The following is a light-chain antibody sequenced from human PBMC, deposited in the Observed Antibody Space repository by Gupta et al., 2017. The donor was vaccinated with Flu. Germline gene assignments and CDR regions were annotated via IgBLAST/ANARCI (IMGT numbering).Light chain of an antibody. CDR3: QTWDGTTV. V-gene: IGLV3-1*01. CDR2: QDN. J-gene: IGLJ3*02. CDR1: RLGDRY. Sequence: SHELPQPPSVSVSPGQTATITCSGERLGDRYVCWYQHKAGQSPLLVIYQDNKRPSGLPERYSGSNSGNTATLTISGTQALDEADYYCQTWDGTTVFGGGTKLTVL.